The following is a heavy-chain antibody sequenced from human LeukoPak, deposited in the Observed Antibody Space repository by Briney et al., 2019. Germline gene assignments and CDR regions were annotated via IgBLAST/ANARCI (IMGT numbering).Heavy chain of an antibody. J-gene: IGHJ4*02. CDR1: GYTFDSYG. Sequence: GASVKVSCKASGYTFDSYGIAWVRQAPGQGLEGMGWISAYNGNTNYAQKVQGRVTMTKDTSTSTAYMDLRGLRSDDTAVYYCARVLPRLAWGEFDYWGQGTLVAVSS. CDR3: ARVLPRLAWGEFDY. V-gene: IGHV1-18*01. CDR2: ISAYNGNT. D-gene: IGHD3-16*01.